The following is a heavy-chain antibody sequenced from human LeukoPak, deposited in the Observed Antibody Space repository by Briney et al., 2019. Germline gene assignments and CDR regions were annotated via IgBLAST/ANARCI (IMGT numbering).Heavy chain of an antibody. V-gene: IGHV4-59*01. D-gene: IGHD6-13*01. CDR3: ARAAAAGNRYYYYYMDV. J-gene: IGHJ6*03. Sequence: SETLSLTCAVYGGSFSGYYWSWIRQPPGKGLEWIGYIYYSGSTNYNPSLKSRVTISVDTSKNQFSLKLGSVTAADTAVYYCARAAAAGNRYYYYYMDVWGKGTTVTVSS. CDR2: IYYSGST. CDR1: GGSFSGYY.